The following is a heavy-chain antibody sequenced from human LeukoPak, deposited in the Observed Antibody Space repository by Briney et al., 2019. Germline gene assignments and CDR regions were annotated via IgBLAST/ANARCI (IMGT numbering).Heavy chain of an antibody. CDR3: ATDRGWRTSGYYLYYFEY. J-gene: IGHJ4*02. Sequence: GGSLRLSCAASGFTFSSYWMSWVRQAPGKGLEWVANINQDGSEKYYVDSVRGRFTISRDNTKNSLYLQMSSLRAEDTAVYYCATDRGWRTSGYYLYYFEYWGQGTLVTFSS. CDR2: INQDGSEK. CDR1: GFTFSSYW. V-gene: IGHV3-7*01. D-gene: IGHD3-3*01.